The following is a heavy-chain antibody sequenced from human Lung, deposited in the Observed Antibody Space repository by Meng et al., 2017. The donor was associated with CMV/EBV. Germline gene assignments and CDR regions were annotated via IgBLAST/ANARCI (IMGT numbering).Heavy chain of an antibody. CDR2: INPSDNTT. Sequence: ASVXVSCKASGYTLTNYYIHWVRQAPGQGLEWMGIINPSDNTTIYAQKFQGRVTMTRDTSTSTVYMELSSLRSDDTALYYCARDLGYSSSWYFQYYFDCWGQGTRVTVSS. D-gene: IGHD6-13*01. J-gene: IGHJ4*02. CDR3: ARDLGYSSSWYFQYYFDC. CDR1: GYTLTNYY. V-gene: IGHV1-46*01.